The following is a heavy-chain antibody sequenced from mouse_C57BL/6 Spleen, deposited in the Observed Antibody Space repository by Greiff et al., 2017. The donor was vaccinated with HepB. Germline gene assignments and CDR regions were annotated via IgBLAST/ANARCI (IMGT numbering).Heavy chain of an antibody. CDR1: GYSFTDYN. V-gene: IGHV1-39*01. CDR3: AREEFITTVVASPFDY. Sequence: LQESGPELVKPGASVKISCKASGYSFTDYNMNWVKQSNGKSLEWIGVINPNYGTTSYNQKFKGKATLTVDQSSSTAYMQLNSLTSEDSAVYYCAREEFITTVVASPFDYWGQGTTLTVSS. CDR2: INPNYGTT. D-gene: IGHD1-1*01. J-gene: IGHJ2*01.